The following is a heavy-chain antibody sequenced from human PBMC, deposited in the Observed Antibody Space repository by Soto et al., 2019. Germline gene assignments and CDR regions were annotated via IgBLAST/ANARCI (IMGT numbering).Heavy chain of an antibody. J-gene: IGHJ5*01. CDR1: GFTFSTYT. V-gene: IGHV3-21*01. Sequence: GSLRLSCAASGFTFSTYTMNWVRQAPGKGLEWISSISSGSSYIYYAGSVKGRFTISRDNAKNSLFLQMNSLRADDTAVYYCARDILSGGAYPDSWGQGTKLTVSS. D-gene: IGHD3-10*01. CDR2: ISSGSSYI. CDR3: ARDILSGGAYPDS.